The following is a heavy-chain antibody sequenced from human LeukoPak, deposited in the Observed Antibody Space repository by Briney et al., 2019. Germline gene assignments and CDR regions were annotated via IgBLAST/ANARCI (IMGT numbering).Heavy chain of an antibody. J-gene: IGHJ4*02. D-gene: IGHD2-21*02. V-gene: IGHV3-23*01. Sequence: GGSLRLSCAASGFTFSDYYMSWVRQAPGKGLEWVSAISGSGGSTYYADSVKGRFTISRDNSKNTLYLQMNSLRAEDTAVYYCAKAAAVVTAIPIDYWGQGTLVTVSS. CDR3: AKAAAVVTAIPIDY. CDR2: ISGSGGST. CDR1: GFTFSDYY.